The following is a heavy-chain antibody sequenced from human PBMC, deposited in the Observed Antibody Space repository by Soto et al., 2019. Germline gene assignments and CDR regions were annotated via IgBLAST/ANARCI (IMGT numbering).Heavy chain of an antibody. CDR1: GGSFSGYY. CDR3: AREATSGYYYYGMDV. D-gene: IGHD1-26*01. Sequence: QVQLQQWGAGLLKPSETLSLTCAVYGGSFSGYYWSWIRQPPGKGLEWIGEINHSGSTNYNPSLKCRVTISVDTSKNQFSLKLSSVTAADTAVYYCAREATSGYYYYGMDVWGQGTTVTVSS. CDR2: INHSGST. V-gene: IGHV4-34*01. J-gene: IGHJ6*02.